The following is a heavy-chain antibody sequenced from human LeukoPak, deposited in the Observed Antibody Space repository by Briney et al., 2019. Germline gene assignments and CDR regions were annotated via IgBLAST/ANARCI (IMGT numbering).Heavy chain of an antibody. CDR3: ARNGDIRTYYYYYMDV. CDR1: GFTFSEYW. Sequence: PGGSLRLSCAASGFTFSEYWMHWVRQTPGKGLVWISGIKNDGRSTTYADAVRGRFTVSRDNAKNTLYLQMNSLRAEDTAVYYCARNGDIRTYYYYYMDVWGKGTTVTVSS. V-gene: IGHV3-74*03. J-gene: IGHJ6*03. CDR2: IKNDGRST. D-gene: IGHD4-17*01.